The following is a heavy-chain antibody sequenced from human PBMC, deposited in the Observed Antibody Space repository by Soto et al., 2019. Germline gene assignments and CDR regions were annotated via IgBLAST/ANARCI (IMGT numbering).Heavy chain of an antibody. V-gene: IGHV1-18*01. J-gene: IGHJ5*02. D-gene: IGHD5-12*01. CDR3: ARVSAYEVWFGP. CDR1: GYTFTHYG. Sequence: QVQLVQSGPEVKKPGASVKVSCKASGYTFTHYGITWVRQAPGKGLEWMGWITDYKGNTDYGQKVQGRVTMSMDASRSTAYMDLWSLRPDDTAVYYCARVSAYEVWFGPWGQGTVVTVS. CDR2: ITDYKGNT.